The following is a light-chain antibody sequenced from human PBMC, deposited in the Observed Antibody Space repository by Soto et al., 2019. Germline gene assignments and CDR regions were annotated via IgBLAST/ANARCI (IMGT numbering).Light chain of an antibody. CDR1: QSVGSSY. CDR3: QQYGSSRT. Sequence: EIVLTQAPGTLSLSPGERATLSCRDSQSVGSSYLAWYQQKPGQAPRLLIYGASSRATGIPDRFSGSGSGTDFTLTISRLEPEDSAVYYCQQYGSSRTFGQGTKVDIK. CDR2: GAS. V-gene: IGKV3-20*01. J-gene: IGKJ1*01.